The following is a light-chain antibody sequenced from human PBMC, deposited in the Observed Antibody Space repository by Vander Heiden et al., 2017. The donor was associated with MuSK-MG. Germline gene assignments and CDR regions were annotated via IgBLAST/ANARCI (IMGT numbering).Light chain of an antibody. CDR3: NSRDSSGNHLNWV. Sequence: SELTQDPAVSVALGQTVRITCQGDSLRSYYASWYQQKPGQPPVLVIYGKNNRPSGIPDRFSGSSSGNTASLIITGAQAEDEADYYCNSRDSSGNHLNWVFGGGTKLTVL. V-gene: IGLV3-19*01. CDR2: GKN. CDR1: SLRSYY. J-gene: IGLJ3*02.